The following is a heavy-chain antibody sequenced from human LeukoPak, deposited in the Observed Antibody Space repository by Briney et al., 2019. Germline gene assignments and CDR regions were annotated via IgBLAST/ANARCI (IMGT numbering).Heavy chain of an antibody. Sequence: PSETLSLTCDVSGGSINSTGYFWGWIRQSPGKGLEWIGAIYYTGDAYFNPSLRSRANMAVDTSENRFSLNLRSVTAADTAIYYCASRRSWPEFDCWGQGTLVTVSS. CDR3: ASRRSWPEFDC. J-gene: IGHJ4*02. V-gene: IGHV4-39*01. D-gene: IGHD6-13*01. CDR2: IYYTGDA. CDR1: GGSINSTGYF.